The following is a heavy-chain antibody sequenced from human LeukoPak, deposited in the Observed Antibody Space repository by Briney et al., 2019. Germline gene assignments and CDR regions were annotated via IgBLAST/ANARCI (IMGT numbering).Heavy chain of an antibody. CDR1: GFTFSSFA. Sequence: GGSLRLSCAASGFTFSSFAMSWVRQAPGKGLEWVSHVISTGGSTYYADSVQGRFTISRDNSKNTLYLQMSSLRAEDTAVYYCVKDWSGTYSFDYWGQGTLVTVSS. J-gene: IGHJ4*02. D-gene: IGHD1-26*01. V-gene: IGHV3-23*01. CDR2: VISTGGST. CDR3: VKDWSGTYSFDY.